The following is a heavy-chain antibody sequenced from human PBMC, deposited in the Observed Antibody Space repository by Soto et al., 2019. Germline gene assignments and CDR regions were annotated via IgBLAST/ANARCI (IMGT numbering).Heavy chain of an antibody. Sequence: EVQLLESGGGSVQPGGSLRLSCAASGFTFSTYAMSWVRQAPGKGLEWVSAIGGSGGSTHSADSVKGRFTISGDNSKNTLSLQMNSLRAEDTAVYYCAKERDSSGYYSFAFDIWGQGTMVTVSS. J-gene: IGHJ3*02. D-gene: IGHD3-22*01. CDR3: AKERDSSGYYSFAFDI. V-gene: IGHV3-23*01. CDR2: IGGSGGST. CDR1: GFTFSTYA.